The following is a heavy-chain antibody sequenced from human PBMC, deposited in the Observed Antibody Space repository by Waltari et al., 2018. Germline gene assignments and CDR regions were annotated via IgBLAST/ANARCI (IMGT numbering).Heavy chain of an antibody. Sequence: EVQLLESGGGLVQPGGSLRLSCAASGFTFSSYAMSWVRQAPGKGLEWVSAISGSGGSTYDADSVKGRFTISRDNSKNTLYLQMNSLRAEDTAVYYCAKDPSFWTLGDYMDVWGKGTTVTVSS. CDR1: GFTFSSYA. V-gene: IGHV3-23*01. J-gene: IGHJ6*03. D-gene: IGHD3-3*01. CDR3: AKDPSFWTLGDYMDV. CDR2: ISGSGGST.